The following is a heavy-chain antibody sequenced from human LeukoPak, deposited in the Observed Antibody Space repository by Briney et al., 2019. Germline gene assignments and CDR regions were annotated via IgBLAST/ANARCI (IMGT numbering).Heavy chain of an antibody. CDR3: AYSGSYGHLGY. Sequence: PSETLSLTCTVSGGSISSGGYYWSWIRQHPGKGLEWIGYIYYSGSTYYNPSLKSRVTISVDTSKNQFSLRLSSVTAADTALYYCAYSGSYGHLGYWGQGIPVTVSS. D-gene: IGHD1-26*01. CDR1: GGSISSGGYY. CDR2: IYYSGST. V-gene: IGHV4-31*03. J-gene: IGHJ4*02.